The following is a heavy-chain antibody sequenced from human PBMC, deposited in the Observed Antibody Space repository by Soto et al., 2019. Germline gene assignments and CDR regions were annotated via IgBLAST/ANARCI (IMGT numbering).Heavy chain of an antibody. CDR1: GGSFSGYY. V-gene: IGHV4-34*01. J-gene: IGHJ4*02. D-gene: IGHD3-10*01. CDR3: ARGRLSYYYGSGSYY. CDR2: INHSGST. Sequence: SETLSLTCAVYGGSFSGYYWSWIRQPPGKGLEWIGEINHSGSTNYNPSLKSRVTISVDTSKNQFSLKLSSVTAADTAVYYCARGRLSYYYGSGSYYWGQGTLVTVSS.